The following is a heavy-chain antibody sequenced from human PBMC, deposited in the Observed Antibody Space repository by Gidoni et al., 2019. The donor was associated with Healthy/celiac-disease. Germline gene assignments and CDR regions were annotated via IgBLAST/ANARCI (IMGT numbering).Heavy chain of an antibody. J-gene: IGHJ4*02. CDR3: ARDRPTITFGGVIVRGGGAVDDY. D-gene: IGHD3-16*02. Sequence: QVQLVQSGAEVKKPGASVKVSCKASGYTFTSYGISWVRQAPGQGLEWMGWISAYNGNTNYAQKLQGRVTMTTDTSTSTAYMELRSWRSEDTAVYYCARDRPTITFGGVIVRGGGAVDDYWGQGTLVTVSS. CDR1: GYTFTSYG. V-gene: IGHV1-18*01. CDR2: ISAYNGNT.